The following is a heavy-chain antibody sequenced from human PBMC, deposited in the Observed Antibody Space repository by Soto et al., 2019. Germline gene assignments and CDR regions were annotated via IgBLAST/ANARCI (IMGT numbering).Heavy chain of an antibody. CDR3: AREQISVYEFWSGWGGMEA. V-gene: IGHV1-18*01. J-gene: IGHJ6*02. D-gene: IGHD3-3*01. Sequence: NVSCKASGYTFTSYGISWVRQSPVQGLEWMGWISAYNGNTNYAQKLQGRVTMTTDTSTSTAYMELRSLRSDDTAVYYCAREQISVYEFWSGWGGMEAWAQGTTVTVSS. CDR1: GYTFTSYG. CDR2: ISAYNGNT.